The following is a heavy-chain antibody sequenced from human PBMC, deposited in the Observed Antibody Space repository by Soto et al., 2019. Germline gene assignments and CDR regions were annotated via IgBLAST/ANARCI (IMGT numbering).Heavy chain of an antibody. CDR1: GYTFTSYD. CDR2: MNPHSGNT. CDR3: ARDWDYDSSGYDDAFDI. Sequence: QVQLVQSGAEVKKPGASVKVSCKASGYTFTSYDINWVRQATGQGLEWMGWMNPHSGNTGYAQKFQGRVTMTRNTSISTAYMELSSLRSEDTAVYYCARDWDYDSSGYDDAFDIWGQGTMVTVSS. J-gene: IGHJ3*02. V-gene: IGHV1-8*01. D-gene: IGHD3-22*01.